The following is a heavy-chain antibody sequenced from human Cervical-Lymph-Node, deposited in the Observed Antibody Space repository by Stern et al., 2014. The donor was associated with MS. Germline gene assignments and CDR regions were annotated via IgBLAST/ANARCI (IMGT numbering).Heavy chain of an antibody. CDR1: GYSFSTYA. Sequence: QLVQSGAEVKKPGASVKLSCKASGYSFSTYAMHWVRQAPGQRLEWMGWINGGNGKTKSSQKFQGGVTLTRDTSASTVYMDLNSLRSEDTAVYYCARGRGYYFDYWGQGTLVTVSS. D-gene: IGHD3-10*01. V-gene: IGHV1-3*01. CDR2: INGGNGKT. J-gene: IGHJ4*02. CDR3: ARGRGYYFDY.